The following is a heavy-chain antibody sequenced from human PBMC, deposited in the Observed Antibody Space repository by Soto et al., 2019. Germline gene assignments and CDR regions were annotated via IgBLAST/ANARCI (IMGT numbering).Heavy chain of an antibody. V-gene: IGHV3-21*01. D-gene: IGHD6-13*01. CDR1: GFTFSIYS. Sequence: GGSLRLSCAASGFTFSIYSMNWVRHAPGKGLEWVSLVSFDSNYIYYADSVKGRFTISRDNAKNSVYLQMNSLRAEDTAVYYCARERGWQLYFDYWGQGALVTVSS. CDR3: ARERGWQLYFDY. J-gene: IGHJ4*02. CDR2: VSFDSNYI.